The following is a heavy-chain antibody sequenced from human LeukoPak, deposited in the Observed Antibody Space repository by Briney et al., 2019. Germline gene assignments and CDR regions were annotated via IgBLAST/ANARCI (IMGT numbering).Heavy chain of an antibody. V-gene: IGHV4-59*01. D-gene: IGHD3-3*01. J-gene: IGHJ5*02. CDR3: ARLEKYYDFWSGYYTRTGRFDP. CDR1: GGSISSYY. CDR2: IYLGGRA. Sequence: SETLSVTCTVSGGSISSYYWCCIRQPPGKGLEWMGYIYLGGRANYNPSLKSRVTISVDTSKNQFSLKLSSVTAADTAVYYCARLEKYYDFWSGYYTRTGRFDPWGQGTLVTVSS.